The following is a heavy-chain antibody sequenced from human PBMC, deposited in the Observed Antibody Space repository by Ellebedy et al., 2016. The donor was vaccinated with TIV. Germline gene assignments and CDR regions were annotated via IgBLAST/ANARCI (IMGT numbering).Heavy chain of an antibody. CDR3: VKGRGGGSDSSAPRYYFDS. CDR1: GFTFSSYA. Sequence: GESLKISCAASGFTFSSYAMSWVRQAPGKGLEWVSTISSTGSRTYYADSVEGRFIISRDNSKKTLYLQMNSLRAEDTATYYCVKGRGGGSDSSAPRYYFDSWGLGTLVTVSS. CDR2: ISSTGSRT. J-gene: IGHJ4*02. V-gene: IGHV3-23*01. D-gene: IGHD3-22*01.